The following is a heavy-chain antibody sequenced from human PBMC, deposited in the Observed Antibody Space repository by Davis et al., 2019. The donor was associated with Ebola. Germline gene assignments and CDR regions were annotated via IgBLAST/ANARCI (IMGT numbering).Heavy chain of an antibody. D-gene: IGHD2-2*01. J-gene: IGHJ4*02. CDR1: GYSFANYW. CDR3: ARSMVPAAIGCFDY. V-gene: IGHV5-51*01. CDR2: IYPDDSDV. Sequence: KVSCKGSGYSFANYWIGWVRQMPGKGLEWMGIIYPDDSDVIYSPSFEGQVIISVDKSISTAYLQWSSLKASDTAMYYCARSMVPAAIGCFDYWGQGTLVTVSS.